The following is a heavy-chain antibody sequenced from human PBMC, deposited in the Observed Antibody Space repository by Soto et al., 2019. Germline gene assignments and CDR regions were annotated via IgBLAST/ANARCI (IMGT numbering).Heavy chain of an antibody. Sequence: QLQLQESGSGLVKPSQTLSLNSAVSGGSISSGGYSWSWIRQPPGKGLEWIGYIYHSGSTYYNPSLMSRVTISVDRSNNQFSLKLSSVTAADTAVYYCARGYCSSTSCLNWFDPWGQGTLVTVSS. CDR1: GGSISSGGYS. CDR3: ARGYCSSTSCLNWFDP. J-gene: IGHJ5*02. V-gene: IGHV4-30-2*01. D-gene: IGHD2-2*01. CDR2: IYHSGST.